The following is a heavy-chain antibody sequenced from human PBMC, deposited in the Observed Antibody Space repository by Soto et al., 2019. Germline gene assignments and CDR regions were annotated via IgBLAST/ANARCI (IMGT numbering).Heavy chain of an antibody. Sequence: SETLSLTCAVYGGSFSGYYWSWIRQPPGKGLEWIGEINHSGRPKSKQSLKSRVTISVDTSKKQFSLKMSSVTAADTAVYYCARGFITMVRGVMFDYWGQGTLVTVS. V-gene: IGHV4-34*01. CDR1: GGSFSGYY. D-gene: IGHD3-10*01. CDR3: ARGFITMVRGVMFDY. J-gene: IGHJ4*02. CDR2: INHSGRP.